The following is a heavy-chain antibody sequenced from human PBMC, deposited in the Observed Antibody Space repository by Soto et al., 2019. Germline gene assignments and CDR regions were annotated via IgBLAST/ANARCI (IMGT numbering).Heavy chain of an antibody. J-gene: IGHJ4*02. CDR1: GGSISSGGYY. Sequence: PSETLSLTCTVSGGSISSGGYYWSWIRQHPGKGLEWIGYIYYSGSTYYNPSLKSRVTISVDTSKNQFSLKLSSVTAADTAVYYCARASDYYDSSGLDYWGQGTLVTV. CDR2: IYYSGST. V-gene: IGHV4-31*03. CDR3: ARASDYYDSSGLDY. D-gene: IGHD3-22*01.